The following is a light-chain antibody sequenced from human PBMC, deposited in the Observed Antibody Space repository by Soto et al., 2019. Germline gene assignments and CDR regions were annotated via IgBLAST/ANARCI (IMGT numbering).Light chain of an antibody. CDR3: QQYNNWPTT. Sequence: EIVMTQSPATLSVSPGERATLSCRASQSVSSNLAWYQQKPGRAPRLLIYGASTRATGIPARFSGSGSGTEFTLTISSLQSEDCAVYYCQQYNNWPTTFGQGTKVEIK. J-gene: IGKJ1*01. V-gene: IGKV3D-15*01. CDR2: GAS. CDR1: QSVSSN.